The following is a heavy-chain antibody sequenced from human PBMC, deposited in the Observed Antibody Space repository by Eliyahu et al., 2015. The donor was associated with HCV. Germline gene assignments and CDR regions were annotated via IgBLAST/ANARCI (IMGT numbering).Heavy chain of an antibody. Sequence: EVQLLESGGGLVQPGGSLRLSCAASGFTFSSYAXSWVRRAPGKGLEWVSAISGSGGSTYYTDSVKGRFTISRDNSKNTLYLQMNSLRAEDTAVYYCAPHARYSGYDSIAAAGTGDAFDIWGQGTMVTVSS. CDR1: GFTFSSYA. J-gene: IGHJ3*02. CDR2: ISGSGGST. CDR3: APHARYSGYDSIAAAGTGDAFDI. V-gene: IGHV3-23*01. D-gene: IGHD5-12*01.